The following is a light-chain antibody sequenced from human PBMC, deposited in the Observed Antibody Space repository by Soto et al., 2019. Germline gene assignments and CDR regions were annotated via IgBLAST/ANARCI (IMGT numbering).Light chain of an antibody. CDR1: QNIDNF. Sequence: DIQMTQSPSSLSASVGDRVTIACRASQNIDNFLNWYQQKPGKAPKLLIYAASSLLSGVPSRFSGSGSETDFTLSITSVQAEDFAVYYCHQSYTTPWTFGQGTKVEFK. CDR2: AAS. CDR3: HQSYTTPWT. V-gene: IGKV1-39*01. J-gene: IGKJ1*01.